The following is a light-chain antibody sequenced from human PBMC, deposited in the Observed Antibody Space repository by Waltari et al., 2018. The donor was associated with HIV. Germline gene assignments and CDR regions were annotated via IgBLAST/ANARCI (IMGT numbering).Light chain of an antibody. Sequence: SYELTQPPSVSVSPGQTASITCSGDKLGDKYACWYQQKPGQSPVLVIYQDSKRHSGIPERFSGSNSGNTATLTISGTQAMDEADYYCQAWDSSTRVFGGGTKLTVL. CDR3: QAWDSSTRV. CDR1: KLGDKY. J-gene: IGLJ2*01. CDR2: QDS. V-gene: IGLV3-1*01.